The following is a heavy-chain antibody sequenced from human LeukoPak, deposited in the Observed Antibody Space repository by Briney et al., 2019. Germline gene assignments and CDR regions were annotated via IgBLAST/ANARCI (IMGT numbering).Heavy chain of an antibody. Sequence: SETLSLTCAVYGGSFSGYYWSWIRRPPGKGLEWIGEINHSGSTNYNPSLKSRVTISVDTSKNQFSLKLSSVTAADTAVYYCAKDTYYYDSSGSRWFGPWGQGTLVTVSS. V-gene: IGHV4-34*01. D-gene: IGHD3-22*01. J-gene: IGHJ5*02. CDR2: INHSGST. CDR3: AKDTYYYDSSGSRWFGP. CDR1: GGSFSGYY.